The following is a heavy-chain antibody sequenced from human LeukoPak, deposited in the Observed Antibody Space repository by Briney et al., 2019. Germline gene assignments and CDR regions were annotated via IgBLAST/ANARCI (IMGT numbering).Heavy chain of an antibody. J-gene: IGHJ5*01. CDR1: GFTFSSYA. CDR2: ISGSGGST. V-gene: IGHV3-23*01. D-gene: IGHD3-10*01. Sequence: PGGSLRLSCAASGFTFSSYAMSWVRQAPGKGLEWVSAISGSGGSTYYADSVKGRFTISRDNSKNTLYLQMNSLRAEDTAVYYCARVGGFTMVRGAVNNWFDSWGQGTLVTVSS. CDR3: ARVGGFTMVRGAVNNWFDS.